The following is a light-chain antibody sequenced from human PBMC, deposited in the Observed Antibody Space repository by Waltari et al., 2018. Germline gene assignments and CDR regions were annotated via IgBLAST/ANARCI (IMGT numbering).Light chain of an antibody. J-gene: IGKJ2*01. Sequence: EVVLTQSPDTLSLSPGERATLSCRASQSLTKRYLAWYQQNPGRAPRLLIYGASSRAAGIPDRFSGSGSGTDFTLTISRLEPEDFAVYYCQQYGSSVLYTFGQGTKLEIK. CDR1: QSLTKRY. CDR2: GAS. V-gene: IGKV3-20*01. CDR3: QQYGSSVLYT.